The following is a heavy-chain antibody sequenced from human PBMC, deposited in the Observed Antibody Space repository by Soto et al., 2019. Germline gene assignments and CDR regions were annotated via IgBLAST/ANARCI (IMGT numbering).Heavy chain of an antibody. CDR1: GGSVSNFY. J-gene: IGHJ5*02. V-gene: IGHV4-4*07. CDR3: ARTSHKESWFDP. Sequence: PXATLSLTCTVCGGSVSNFYWNWIRQPAGKGLEWIGRIYSSGSASYNPSLRSRVTMSVDTSKNQFSLKVNSVTAADTAAYYCARTSHKESWFDPCGQRALVTVSS. D-gene: IGHD2-2*01. CDR2: IYSSGSA.